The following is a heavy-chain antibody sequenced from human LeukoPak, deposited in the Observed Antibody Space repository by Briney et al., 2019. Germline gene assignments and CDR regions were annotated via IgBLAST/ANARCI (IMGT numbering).Heavy chain of an antibody. Sequence: GAAVKVSCKASGGTFSSYAISWVRQAPVQGLEWMGRIIPILGIANYAQRFQGRVRITAENSTNTAYMELSSLKSEDTAGDYCAWYYDSSVYSNWFDPWGQGTLVTVSS. J-gene: IGHJ5*02. CDR1: GGTFSSYA. V-gene: IGHV1-69*04. D-gene: IGHD3-22*01. CDR3: AWYYDSSVYSNWFDP. CDR2: IIPILGIA.